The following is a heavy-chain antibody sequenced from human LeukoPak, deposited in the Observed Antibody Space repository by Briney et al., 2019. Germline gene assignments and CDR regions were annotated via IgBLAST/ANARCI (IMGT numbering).Heavy chain of an antibody. CDR2: INSDGSST. CDR1: GFTFSNAW. J-gene: IGHJ4*02. Sequence: GGSLRLSCAASGFTFSNAWMSWVRQAPGKGLVWVSRINSDGSSTSYADSVKGRFTISRDNAKNTLYLQMNSLRAEDTAVYYCARVRGSPWYYYDSSGLYYFDYWGQGTLVTVSS. CDR3: ARVRGSPWYYYDSSGLYYFDY. V-gene: IGHV3-74*01. D-gene: IGHD3-22*01.